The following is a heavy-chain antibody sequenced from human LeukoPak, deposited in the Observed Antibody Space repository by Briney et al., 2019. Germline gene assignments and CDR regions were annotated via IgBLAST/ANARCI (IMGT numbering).Heavy chain of an antibody. J-gene: IGHJ4*02. D-gene: IGHD5-12*01. CDR2: INPSGGST. CDR3: ARATYSGYDYENRLGE. V-gene: IGHV1-46*01. CDR1: GYTFTSYY. Sequence: VSVKVSCKASGYTFTSYYMHWVRQAPGQGLEWMGIINPSGGSTSYAQKFQGRVTMTRDTSTSTVYMELSSLRSEDTAVYYCARATYSGYDYENRLGEWGQGTLVTVSS.